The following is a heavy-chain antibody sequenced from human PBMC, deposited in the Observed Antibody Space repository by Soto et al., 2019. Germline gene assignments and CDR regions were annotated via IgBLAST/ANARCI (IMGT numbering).Heavy chain of an antibody. J-gene: IGHJ3*02. V-gene: IGHV5-51*01. CDR2: IYPGDSDT. CDR1: GYSFTSYW. CDR3: AGCESGSYGSWHGFDI. Sequence: GESLKISCKGSGYSFTSYWIGWVRQMPGKGLEWMGIIYPGDSDTRYSPSFQGQVTISADKSISTAYLQWSSLKASDTAMYYCAGCESGSYGSWHGFDIWGQGTMVTVSS. D-gene: IGHD1-26*01.